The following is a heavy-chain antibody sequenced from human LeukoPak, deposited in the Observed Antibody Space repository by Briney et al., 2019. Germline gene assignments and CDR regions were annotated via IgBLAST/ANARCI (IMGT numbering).Heavy chain of an antibody. CDR2: ISAYNGNT. CDR1: GYTFTSYG. J-gene: IGHJ4*02. V-gene: IGHV1-18*01. CDR3: ARAGEYYYDSSGYYSSKKLDY. D-gene: IGHD3-22*01. Sequence: ASVKVSCKASGYTFTSYGISWVRQAPGRELEWMGWISAYNGNTSYAQKRQGRVTMTTDTSTSIAYMELRRLRSNDTAVYYCARAGEYYYDSSGYYSSKKLDYWGQGTLVTVSS.